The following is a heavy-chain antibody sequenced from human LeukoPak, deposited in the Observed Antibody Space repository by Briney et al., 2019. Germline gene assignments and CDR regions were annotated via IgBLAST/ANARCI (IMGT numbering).Heavy chain of an antibody. CDR2: FSSSSSYI. J-gene: IGHJ4*02. Sequence: PGGSLRLSCAASGFTFSSYSMNWVRQAPGKGLEWFPSFSSSSSYIYYAGSVKGRFTISRDNAKNSLYLQMNSLRAEDTAVYHCAKSQTGRIAVAGTTDYWGQGTLVTVSS. V-gene: IGHV3-21*01. D-gene: IGHD6-19*01. CDR3: AKSQTGRIAVAGTTDY. CDR1: GFTFSSYS.